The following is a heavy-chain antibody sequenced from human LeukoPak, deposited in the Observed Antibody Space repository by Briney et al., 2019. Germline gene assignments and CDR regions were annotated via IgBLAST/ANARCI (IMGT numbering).Heavy chain of an antibody. CDR3: ARTMVRGVNWFDP. D-gene: IGHD3-10*01. Sequence: ASVKVSCKASGYTFTGYYMHWVRQAPGQGLEWMGWINPNSGGTNYAQKFQGRVTMTRDTPISTAYMELSRLRSDDTAVYYCARTMVRGVNWFDPWGQGTLVTVSS. J-gene: IGHJ5*02. CDR2: INPNSGGT. V-gene: IGHV1-2*02. CDR1: GYTFTGYY.